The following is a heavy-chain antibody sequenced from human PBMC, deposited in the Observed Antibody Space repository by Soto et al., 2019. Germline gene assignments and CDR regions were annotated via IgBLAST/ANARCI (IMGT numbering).Heavy chain of an antibody. D-gene: IGHD3-22*01. CDR3: ARRGYYDRSGYYSDY. CDR1: GGSISSRSYY. V-gene: IGHV4-39*01. J-gene: IGHJ4*02. CDR2: IYYSGST. Sequence: SETLSLTCTVSGGSISSRSYYWGWIRQPPGKWLERTGSIYYSGSTYYTPSLKSRVTISVDTSKNQFSLNLSSVTAAATAAYYCARRGYYDRSGYYSDYWGQGTLVTVSS.